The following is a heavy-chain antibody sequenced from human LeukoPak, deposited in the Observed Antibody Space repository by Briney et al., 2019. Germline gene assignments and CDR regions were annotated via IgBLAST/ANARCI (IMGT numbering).Heavy chain of an antibody. V-gene: IGHV1-46*01. D-gene: IGHD2-2*02. Sequence: ASVKVSCKASGYTFTSYYMHWVRRAPGQGLEWMGIINPSGGSTSYAPKFQGRVTVTRDTSTSTVYMEPRSLRSEDTAVYYCARVDCSSGRCYTLDFDYGGQGTLVTVSS. CDR2: INPSGGST. CDR1: GYTFTSYY. J-gene: IGHJ4*02. CDR3: ARVDCSSGRCYTLDFDY.